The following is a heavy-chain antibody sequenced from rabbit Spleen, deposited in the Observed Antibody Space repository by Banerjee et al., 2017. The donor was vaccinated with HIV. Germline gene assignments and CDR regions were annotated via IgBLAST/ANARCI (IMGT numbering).Heavy chain of an antibody. CDR1: GFSFSSNYW. Sequence: QEQLEESGGGLVQPEGSLTLTCAASGFSFSSNYWMCWVRQAPGKGLEWITCIYIGSDKSADWSWAKFPFTMSRSSSNTVNMQMPTLAAADTYSCFCARDLDGVISWDSTLWGPG. CDR3: ARDLDGVISWDSTL. D-gene: IGHD4-2*01. J-gene: IGHJ4*01. CDR2: IYIGSDKSA. V-gene: IGHV1S45*01.